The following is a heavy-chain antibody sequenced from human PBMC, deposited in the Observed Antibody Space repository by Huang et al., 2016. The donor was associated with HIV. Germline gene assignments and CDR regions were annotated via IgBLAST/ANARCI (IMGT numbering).Heavy chain of an antibody. J-gene: IGHJ4*02. Sequence: QVQLVQSGAEVKTPGSSVKVSCKASGGTFSKYAISWVRQGLGEGLEWMGVIIPMFGTPNYARKFQGRVTITADDSTSTTYVEVSSLRSEDTALYYCARGQLGSYGDYDVLYWGQGTLVTVSS. CDR1: GGTFSKYA. V-gene: IGHV1-69*13. CDR2: IIPMFGTP. D-gene: IGHD4-17*01. CDR3: ARGQLGSYGDYDVLY.